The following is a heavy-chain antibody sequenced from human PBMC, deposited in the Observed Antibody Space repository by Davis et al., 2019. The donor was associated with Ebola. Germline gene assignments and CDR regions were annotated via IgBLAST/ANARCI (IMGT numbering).Heavy chain of an antibody. V-gene: IGHV4-34*01. Sequence: GSLRLSCAVYGGSFSGYYWSWIRQPPGKGLEWIGEINHSGSTNYNPSLKIRVTISVDTSKNQFSLKLSLVTAADTAVYYCAGTGTTHYYYGMDVWGQGTTVTVSS. D-gene: IGHD1-7*01. CDR3: AGTGTTHYYYGMDV. J-gene: IGHJ6*02. CDR1: GGSFSGYY. CDR2: INHSGST.